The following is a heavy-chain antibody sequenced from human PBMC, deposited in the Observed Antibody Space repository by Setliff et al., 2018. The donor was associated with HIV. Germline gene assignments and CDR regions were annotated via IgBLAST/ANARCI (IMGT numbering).Heavy chain of an antibody. D-gene: IGHD3-3*01. CDR1: GDSINRGYY. CDR2: IYKSGST. Sequence: SETLSLTCAVSGDSINRGYYWAWIRQPPGKGPEWIGSIYKSGSTYHNPSLKSRVTISVNLSKNHFALKLTSVTAADTAVYYCARQHPFLEWLPLHLDQWGQGTLVTVSS. V-gene: IGHV4-38-2*01. J-gene: IGHJ4*02. CDR3: ARQHPFLEWLPLHLDQ.